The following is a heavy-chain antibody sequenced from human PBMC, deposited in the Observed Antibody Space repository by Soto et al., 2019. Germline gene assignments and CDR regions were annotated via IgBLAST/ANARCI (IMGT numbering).Heavy chain of an antibody. V-gene: IGHV3-30-3*01. D-gene: IGHD2-15*01. CDR1: GFTFSSYA. CDR2: ISYDGSNK. CDR3: ARDLGYCSGGSCRGYYYGMDV. Sequence: QVQLVESGGGVVQPGRSLRLSCAASGFTFSSYAMHWVRQAPGKGLEWVAVISYDGSNKYYADSVKGRFTISRDNSKNTLYLQMNSLRAEDTAVYYCARDLGYCSGGSCRGYYYGMDVW. J-gene: IGHJ6*01.